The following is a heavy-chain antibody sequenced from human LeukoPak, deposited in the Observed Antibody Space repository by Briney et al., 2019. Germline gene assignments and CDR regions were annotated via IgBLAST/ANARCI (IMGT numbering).Heavy chain of an antibody. CDR3: ATHYYDVSGYYYPFDS. J-gene: IGHJ4*02. V-gene: IGHV3-23*01. Sequence: GGSLRLSCAASGFTFSDYYMTWIRQAPGKGLEWVSAISGGGGDTFYADSVKGRFTISRDNSENTLYLQMDSLRAEDTALYYCATHYYDVSGYYYPFDSWGPGTLVTVSS. CDR1: GFTFSDYY. CDR2: ISGGGGDT. D-gene: IGHD3-22*01.